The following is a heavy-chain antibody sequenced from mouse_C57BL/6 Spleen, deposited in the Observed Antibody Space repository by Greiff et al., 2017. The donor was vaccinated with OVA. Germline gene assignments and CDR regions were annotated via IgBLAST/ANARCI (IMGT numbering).Heavy chain of an antibody. D-gene: IGHD1-1*01. J-gene: IGHJ2*01. CDR2: IYPRSGNT. CDR3: ARSLLRSYYCDY. V-gene: IGHV1-81*01. CDR1: GYTFTSSG. Sequence: QVQLKESGAELARPGASVQLSCKASGYTFTSSGISWVKQRTGQGLEWIGEIYPRSGNTSYNEKFTGKATLTADKSSSTAYMELRSLTSEDSAVYFCARSLLRSYYCDYWGQGTTLTVSS.